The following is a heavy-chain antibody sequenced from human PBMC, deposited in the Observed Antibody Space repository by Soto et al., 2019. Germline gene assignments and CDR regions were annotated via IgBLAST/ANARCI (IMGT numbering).Heavy chain of an antibody. D-gene: IGHD2-15*01. CDR1: GFTVSSHA. V-gene: IGHV3-23*01. CDR2: ITADVGT. Sequence: EVQVLESGGGLVQPGGSLRLSCEGSGFTVSSHARPWFRQAPGKGPNWVSTITADVGTYNADPVKGRFAMSRDTPESTLYLQMNSLGAEDTAAYYCAPHVSCSGGSCQYDAFAIRGQGTMVTVSS. CDR3: APHVSCSGGSCQYDAFAI. J-gene: IGHJ3*02.